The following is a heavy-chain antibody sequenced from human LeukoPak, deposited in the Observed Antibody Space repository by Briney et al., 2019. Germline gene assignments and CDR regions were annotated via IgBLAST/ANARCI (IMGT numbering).Heavy chain of an antibody. CDR2: INPSGGTT. Sequence: ASVKVSCKASGYTFISYYMHWVRQAPGRGLEWMGIINPSGGTTSYAQKFQGRVTMTRDTSTSTVYMELSSLRSEDTAVYYCARRRDGYNYFDYWGQGTLVTVSS. CDR1: GYTFISYY. CDR3: ARRRDGYNYFDY. J-gene: IGHJ4*02. V-gene: IGHV1-46*01. D-gene: IGHD5-24*01.